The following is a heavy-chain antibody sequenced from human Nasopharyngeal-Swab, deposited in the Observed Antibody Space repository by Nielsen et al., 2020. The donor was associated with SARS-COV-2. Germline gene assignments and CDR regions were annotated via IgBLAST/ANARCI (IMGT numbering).Heavy chain of an antibody. D-gene: IGHD3-3*01. J-gene: IGHJ6*02. V-gene: IGHV3-9*01. CDR3: ARDGLDYDFWSAYFMDV. CDR2: ISWNSGRI. CDR1: GFSFDDYA. Sequence: SLEISCAASGFSFDDYAMHWVRPAPGKGLEWVSGISWNSGRIGYADSVKGRFTISRDNAKNSLYLQMNSLRAEDTAVYYCARDGLDYDFWSAYFMDVWGQGTTVTVSS.